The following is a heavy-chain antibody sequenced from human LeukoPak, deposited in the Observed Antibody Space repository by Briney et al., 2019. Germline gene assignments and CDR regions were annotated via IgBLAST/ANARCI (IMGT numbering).Heavy chain of an antibody. V-gene: IGHV3-48*02. CDR1: GFTFSTSA. D-gene: IGHD3-16*01. Sequence: PGGSLRLSCAASGFTFSTSAMNWVRQAPGKGLEWVSHIGSSSSTTYYADSVKGRFTISGDNAKNSLYLQMNSLRDEDTAVYYCSDHVLGRDAFDIWGQGTVVTVSS. J-gene: IGHJ3*02. CDR3: SDHVLGRDAFDI. CDR2: IGSSSSTT.